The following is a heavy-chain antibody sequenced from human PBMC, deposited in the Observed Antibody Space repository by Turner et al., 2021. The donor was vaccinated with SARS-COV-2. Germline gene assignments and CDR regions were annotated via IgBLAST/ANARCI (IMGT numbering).Heavy chain of an antibody. Sequence: QVQLQESGPRLVNPSGTLSITCTVSGGSISSYYWSWIRQPPGKGLEWIGYIYHSGSTNYNPSLKSRDTISVDTSKNQFSLKLSSVTAADTAFYYCARDIRWDSSSLDYWGQGTLVTVSS. V-gene: IGHV4-59*01. D-gene: IGHD6-6*01. CDR2: IYHSGST. CDR3: ARDIRWDSSSLDY. CDR1: GGSISSYY. J-gene: IGHJ4*02.